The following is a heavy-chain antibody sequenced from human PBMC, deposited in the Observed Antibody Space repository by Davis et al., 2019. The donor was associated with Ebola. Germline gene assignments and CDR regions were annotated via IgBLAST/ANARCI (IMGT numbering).Heavy chain of an antibody. J-gene: IGHJ5*02. CDR2: IYYSGST. CDR3: ARPVGNGDYSWFDP. Sequence: SETLSLTCTVSGGSISSSSYYWGWIRQPPGKGLEWIGYIYYSGSTYYNPSLKSRVTISVDTSKNQFSLKLSSVTAADTAVYYCARPVGNGDYSWFDPWGQGTLVTVSS. V-gene: IGHV4-39*01. CDR1: GGSISSSSYY. D-gene: IGHD4-17*01.